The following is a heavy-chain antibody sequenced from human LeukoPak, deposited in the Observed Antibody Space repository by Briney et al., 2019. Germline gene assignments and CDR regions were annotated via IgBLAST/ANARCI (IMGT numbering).Heavy chain of an antibody. J-gene: IGHJ5*02. Sequence: SETLSLTCTVSGGSISSALYHWGWIRQPPGKNLEWLGSVYYTGSTHNNPSLKSRVTISVDTSKNQFSLNLSSVTAADTAVYYCARQEIGLRSFDPWGQGTLVTVSS. CDR1: GGSISSALYH. CDR2: VYYTGST. D-gene: IGHD3/OR15-3a*01. V-gene: IGHV4-39*01. CDR3: ARQEIGLRSFDP.